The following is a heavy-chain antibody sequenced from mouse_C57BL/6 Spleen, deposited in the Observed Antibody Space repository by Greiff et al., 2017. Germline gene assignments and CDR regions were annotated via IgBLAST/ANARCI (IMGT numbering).Heavy chain of an antibody. Sequence: VQLQQSGAELVRPGASVTLSCKASGYTFTDYEMHWVKQTPVHGLEWIGAIDPETGGTAYNQKFKGKAILTADRSSSTAYMELRSLTSEDSAVYYCTRSGTTVGWYFDVWGTGTTVTVSS. V-gene: IGHV1-15*01. D-gene: IGHD1-1*01. CDR2: IDPETGGT. J-gene: IGHJ1*03. CDR1: GYTFTDYE. CDR3: TRSGTTVGWYFDV.